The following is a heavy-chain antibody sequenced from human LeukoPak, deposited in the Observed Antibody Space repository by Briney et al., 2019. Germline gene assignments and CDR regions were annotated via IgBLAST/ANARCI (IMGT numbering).Heavy chain of an antibody. J-gene: IGHJ6*02. D-gene: IGHD5-18*01. CDR1: GGSISSGDYY. Sequence: SETLSLTCNVSGGSISSGDYYWSWIRQPPGKGLEWIGNIYYSGSTYYNPSLKSRVTISVDTSKNQFSLKLSSVTAADTAVHYCARDTAMNGYYYYGMDVWGQGTTVTVSS. CDR2: IYYSGST. V-gene: IGHV4-30-4*01. CDR3: ARDTAMNGYYYYGMDV.